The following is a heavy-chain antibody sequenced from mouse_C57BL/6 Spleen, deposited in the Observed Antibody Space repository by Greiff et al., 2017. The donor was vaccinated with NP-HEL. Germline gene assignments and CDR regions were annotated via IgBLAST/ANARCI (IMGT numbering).Heavy chain of an antibody. V-gene: IGHV1-26*01. J-gene: IGHJ2*01. Sequence: VQLQQSGPELVKPGASVKISCKASGYTFTDYYMNWVKQSHGKSLEWIGDINPNNGGTSYNQKFKGKATLTVDKSSSTAYMELRSLTSEDSAVYYCARSFYDGYYWGQGTTLTVSS. CDR3: ARSFYDGYY. CDR1: GYTFTDYY. D-gene: IGHD2-3*01. CDR2: INPNNGGT.